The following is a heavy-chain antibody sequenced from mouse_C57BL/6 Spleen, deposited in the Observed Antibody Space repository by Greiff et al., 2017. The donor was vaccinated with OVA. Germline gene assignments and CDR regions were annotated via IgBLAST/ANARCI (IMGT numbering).Heavy chain of an antibody. CDR3: AIYYGYNYYAMDY. CDR1: GYTFTDYY. D-gene: IGHD2-2*01. Sequence: VQLQQSGPELVKPGASVKISCKASGYTFTDYYMNWVKQSHGKSLEWIGDINPNNGGTSYNQKFKGKATLTVDKSSSTAYMELRSLTSEDSAVYYCAIYYGYNYYAMDYWGQGTSVTVSS. V-gene: IGHV1-26*01. J-gene: IGHJ4*01. CDR2: INPNNGGT.